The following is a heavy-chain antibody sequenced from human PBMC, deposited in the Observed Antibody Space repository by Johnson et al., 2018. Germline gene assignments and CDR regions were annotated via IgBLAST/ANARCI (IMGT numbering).Heavy chain of an antibody. J-gene: IGHJ6*03. CDR1: GFTFSSYG. Sequence: QVQLVESGGGVVQPGRSLRLSCAASGFTFSSYGMHWVRQAPGKGLEWVAVISYDGSNKYYADSVKGRFTIPRYNSKNTRYLQMNRLRAEDTAVYYCAKDESSAPDHYYYYYYMDVWGKGTTVTVSS. CDR3: AKDESSAPDHYYYYYYMDV. V-gene: IGHV3-30*18. CDR2: ISYDGSNK. D-gene: IGHD6-19*01.